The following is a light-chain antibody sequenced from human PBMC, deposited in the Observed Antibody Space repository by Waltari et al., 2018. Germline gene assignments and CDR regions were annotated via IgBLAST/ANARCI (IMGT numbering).Light chain of an antibody. CDR2: EDT. CDR3: CSYTDSTTLV. Sequence: SALTQPASVSGSPGQSITISCPGTSSDVGNYNFVSWYQHHPGKAPRLMIYEDTKRHSGVSNRFSGSKSGNTASLTISGLQAEDEADYYCCSYTDSTTLVFGGGTGLTVL. CDR1: SSDVGNYNF. J-gene: IGLJ2*01. V-gene: IGLV2-23*01.